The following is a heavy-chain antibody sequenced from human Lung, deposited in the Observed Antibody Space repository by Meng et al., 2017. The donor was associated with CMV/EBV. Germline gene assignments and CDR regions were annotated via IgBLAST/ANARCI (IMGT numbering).Heavy chain of an antibody. Sequence: GESXKISCAASGFTFSSYAMHWVRQAPGKGLEWVANIKQDGSEKYYVDSVKGRFTISRDNAKNSLYLQMNSLRAEDTAVYYCARDQRPEYYDFWSGYLGKGGYYGMDVWXQGTTVTVS. J-gene: IGHJ6*02. D-gene: IGHD3-3*01. CDR3: ARDQRPEYYDFWSGYLGKGGYYGMDV. CDR2: IKQDGSEK. V-gene: IGHV3-7*01. CDR1: GFTFSSYA.